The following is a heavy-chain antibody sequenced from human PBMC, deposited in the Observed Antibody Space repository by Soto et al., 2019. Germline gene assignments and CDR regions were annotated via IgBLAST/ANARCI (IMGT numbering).Heavy chain of an antibody. CDR1: GFTFSSYA. D-gene: IGHD3-22*01. CDR2: ISYDGSNK. V-gene: IGHV3-30-3*01. J-gene: IGHJ4*02. Sequence: GGSLRLSCAASGFTFSSYAMHWVCQAPGKGLEWVAVISYDGSNKYYADSVKGRFTISRDNSKNTLYLQMNSLKTEDTAVYYCTTAPPDYYDSSGYYFPGDYWGQGTLVTVSS. CDR3: TTAPPDYYDSSGYYFPGDY.